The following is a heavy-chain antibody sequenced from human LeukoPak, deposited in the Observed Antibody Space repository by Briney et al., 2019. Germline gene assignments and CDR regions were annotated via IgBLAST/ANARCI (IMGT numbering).Heavy chain of an antibody. CDR1: GGTFSSYA. V-gene: IGHV1-69*04. CDR3: ASRFRDGGSHNSRPMRPDDY. CDR2: IIPILGIA. J-gene: IGHJ4*02. Sequence: GASVKVSCKASGGTFSSYAISWVRQAPGQGLEWMGRIIPILGIANFAQKFQGRVTITADKSTSTAYMELSSLRSEDTAVYYCASRFRDGGSHNSRPMRPDDYWGQGTLVTVSS. D-gene: IGHD3-10*01.